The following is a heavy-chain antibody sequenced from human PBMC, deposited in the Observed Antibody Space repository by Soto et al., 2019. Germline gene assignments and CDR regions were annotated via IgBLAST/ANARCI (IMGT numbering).Heavy chain of an antibody. CDR1: GGTFSNYA. V-gene: IGHV1-69*12. J-gene: IGHJ6*02. D-gene: IGHD6-13*01. CDR2: IMPIFGRA. CDR3: ASWLKDAGIGGSYYYGMDV. Sequence: QVQLVQSGAEVKKPGSSVKVSCKASGGTFSNYAFSWVRQAPGQGLEWLGGIMPIFGRADYAQKFRGRVTNTADESTTTAHMELSSLRSEDTAVYYCASWLKDAGIGGSYYYGMDVWGQGPTVTVSS.